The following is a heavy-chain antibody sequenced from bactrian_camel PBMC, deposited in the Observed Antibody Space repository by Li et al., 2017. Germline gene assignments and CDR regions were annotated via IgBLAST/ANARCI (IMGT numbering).Heavy chain of an antibody. CDR3: ATMRGVGTYCSGSYCFRDGFIY. Sequence: VQLVESGGGSVQTGGSLRLSCTVNGSIKRGSLCMGWFRQVPGKEREGVAAIDSDTVTTYFADSVKGRFTISRDNAKNTVYLQMSSLKSEDTALYYCATMRGVGTYCSGSYCFRDGFIYWGQGTQVTVS. D-gene: IGHD2*01. J-gene: IGHJ4*01. V-gene: IGHV3S1*01. CDR1: GSIKRGSLC. CDR2: IDSDTVTT.